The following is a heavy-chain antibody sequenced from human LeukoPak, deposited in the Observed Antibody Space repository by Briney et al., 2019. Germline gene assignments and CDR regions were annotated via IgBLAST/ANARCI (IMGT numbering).Heavy chain of an antibody. V-gene: IGHV3-74*01. J-gene: IGHJ4*02. D-gene: IGHD1-26*01. CDR2: IHSDGGTT. Sequence: GGSLRLSCAASGFTFSSYAMSWVRQAPGKGLVWVSLIHSDGGTTNYADSVKGRFTISRDNAKNTVYLQMNSLRVEDTAVYYCARDIYSIAEWGQGTLVTVSS. CDR3: ARDIYSIAE. CDR1: GFTFSSYA.